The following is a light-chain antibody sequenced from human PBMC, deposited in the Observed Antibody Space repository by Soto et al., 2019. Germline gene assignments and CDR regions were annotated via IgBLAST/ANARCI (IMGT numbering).Light chain of an antibody. V-gene: IGLV2-14*01. CDR3: SSYTSSSTLEGV. CDR2: DVS. Sequence: QSVLTQPASVSVAPGQWITISCTGTSSDVGGYNYVSWYQQHPGKAPKLMIYDVSNRPSGVSNRFSGSKSGNTASLTISGLQAEDEADYYCSSYTSSSTLEGVFGTGTKVTVL. CDR1: SSDVGGYNY. J-gene: IGLJ1*01.